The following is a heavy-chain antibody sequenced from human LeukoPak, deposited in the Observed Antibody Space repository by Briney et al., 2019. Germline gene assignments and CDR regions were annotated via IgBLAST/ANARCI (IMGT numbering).Heavy chain of an antibody. CDR3: ARDAPRSYYYDSSGYYGDY. Sequence: ASVKVSCQASGYTFTSYGISWVRQAPGQGLEWMGWISAYNGNTNYAQKLQGRVTMTTDTSTSTAYMELRSLRSDDTAVYYCARDAPRSYYYDSSGYYGDYWGQGTLVTVSS. CDR2: ISAYNGNT. CDR1: GYTFTSYG. J-gene: IGHJ4*02. V-gene: IGHV1-18*01. D-gene: IGHD3-22*01.